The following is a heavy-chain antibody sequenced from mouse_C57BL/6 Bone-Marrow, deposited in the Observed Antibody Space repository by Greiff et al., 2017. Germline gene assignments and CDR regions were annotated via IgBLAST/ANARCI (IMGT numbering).Heavy chain of an antibody. D-gene: IGHD2-10*02. J-gene: IGHJ4*01. CDR3: AREGYDYCAMDY. CDR1: GFTFSSYA. Sequence: EVQRVESGAGLVKPGGSLKLSCAASGFTFSSYAMSWVRQTPEKRLEWVATISDGGSYTYYPDHVKGRSTISKDNAKNNLYLQMSHLKAEDTAMYYCAREGYDYCAMDYWGQGTSVTVSS. CDR2: ISDGGSYT. V-gene: IGHV5-4*01.